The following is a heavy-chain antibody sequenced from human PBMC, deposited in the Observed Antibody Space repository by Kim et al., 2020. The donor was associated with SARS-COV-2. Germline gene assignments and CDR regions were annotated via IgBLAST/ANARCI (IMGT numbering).Heavy chain of an antibody. CDR2: ISSSGSTI. D-gene: IGHD1-7*01. V-gene: IGHV3-11*01. Sequence: GGSLRLSCAASGFTFSDYYMSWIRQAPGKGLEWVSYISSSGSTIYYADSVKGRFTISRDNAKNSLYLQMNSLRAEDTAVYYCARAPLGITGTKYYYYYYMDVWGKGTTVTVSS. CDR3: ARAPLGITGTKYYYYYYMDV. J-gene: IGHJ6*03. CDR1: GFTFSDYY.